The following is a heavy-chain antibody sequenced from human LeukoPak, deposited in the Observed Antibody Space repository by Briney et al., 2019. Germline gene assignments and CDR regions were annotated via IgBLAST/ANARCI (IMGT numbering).Heavy chain of an antibody. V-gene: IGHV4-34*01. Sequence: SETLSLTCVVYGGSFSGYYWSWIRQPPGKGLEWIGEINHSGSTNYNPSLKSRVTISVDTSKNQFSLKLSSVTAADTAVYYCARAGYCSGGSCYSTLTYGMDVWGQGTTVTVSS. J-gene: IGHJ6*02. CDR2: INHSGST. CDR1: GGSFSGYY. D-gene: IGHD2-15*01. CDR3: ARAGYCSGGSCYSTLTYGMDV.